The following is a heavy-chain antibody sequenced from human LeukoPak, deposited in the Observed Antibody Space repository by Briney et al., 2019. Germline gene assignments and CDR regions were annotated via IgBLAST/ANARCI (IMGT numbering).Heavy chain of an antibody. Sequence: GGSLRLSCAASGLRFSAYGLNWVRQAPGKGLEWLSYIRSTGGTIYYADSVRGRFTISRDNAQNSVYLQMNRLRDEDTAVYYCATGGYTKPFDFWGQGTLVTVSS. CDR1: GLRFSAYG. CDR3: ATGGYTKPFDF. J-gene: IGHJ4*02. D-gene: IGHD2-15*01. CDR2: IRSTGGTI. V-gene: IGHV3-48*02.